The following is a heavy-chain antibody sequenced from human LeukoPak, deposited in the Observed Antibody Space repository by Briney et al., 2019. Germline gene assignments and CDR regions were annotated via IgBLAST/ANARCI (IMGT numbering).Heavy chain of an antibody. J-gene: IGHJ4*02. CDR1: GFTFSGYT. CDR3: AKSPLTSCSGAICYPFDF. D-gene: IGHD2-15*01. CDR2: ISSDGRYK. V-gene: IGHV3-30*14. Sequence: GRSLRLPCAASGFTFSGYTMHWVRQAPGKGLEWVAFISSDGRYKSHADSVKGRCTISRDNSKNTLYLQMNSLRAEDTAVYYCAKSPLTSCSGAICYPFDFWGQGTLVTVSS.